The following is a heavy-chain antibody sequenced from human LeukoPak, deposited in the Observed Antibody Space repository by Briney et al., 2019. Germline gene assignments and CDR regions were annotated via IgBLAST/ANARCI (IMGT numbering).Heavy chain of an antibody. D-gene: IGHD2-2*01. Sequence: SETLSLTCTVSGGSISSGGYYWSWIRQHPGKGLECLVYIYYSGSTYYNTSLKSRVTISVDTSKNQFSLKLSSVTAADTAVYYCARVGGTNYYYYGMDVWGQGTTVTVSS. CDR1: GGSISSGGYY. J-gene: IGHJ6*02. CDR2: IYYSGST. CDR3: ARVGGTNYYYYGMDV. V-gene: IGHV4-31*03.